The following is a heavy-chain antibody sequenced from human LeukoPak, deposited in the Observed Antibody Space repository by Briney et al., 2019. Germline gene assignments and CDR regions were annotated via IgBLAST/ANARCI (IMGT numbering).Heavy chain of an antibody. CDR2: INPNSGGT. CDR3: ARERTGTTVYYYYYMDV. CDR1: GYTFTGYY. V-gene: IGHV1-2*02. Sequence: ASVKVSCKASGYTFTGYYMHWVRQAPGQGLEWMGWINPNSGGTNYAQKFQGRVTMTRDTSISTAYMELSRLRSDDTAVYYCARERTGTTVYYYYYMDVWGKGTTVTVSS. D-gene: IGHD1-7*01. J-gene: IGHJ6*03.